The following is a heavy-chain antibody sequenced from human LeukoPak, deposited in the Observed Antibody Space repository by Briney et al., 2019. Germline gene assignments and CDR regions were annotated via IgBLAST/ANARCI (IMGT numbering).Heavy chain of an antibody. Sequence: ASVKVSCKASGYTFTSYDINWVRQATGQGLEWMGWMNPNSGNTGYAQKFQGRVTMTRNTSISTAYMELSSLRSEDTAVYYCAGGKFYDFWGGYYAPSLDYWGRGTRVTVSS. CDR3: AGGKFYDFWGGYYAPSLDY. D-gene: IGHD3-3*01. J-gene: IGHJ4*02. CDR1: GYTFTSYD. V-gene: IGHV1-8*01. CDR2: MNPNSGNT.